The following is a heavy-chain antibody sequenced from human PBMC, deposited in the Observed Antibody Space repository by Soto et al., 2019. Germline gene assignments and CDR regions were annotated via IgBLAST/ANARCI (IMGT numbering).Heavy chain of an antibody. CDR3: ARDIVTMIENAFDI. V-gene: IGHV3-21*01. CDR2: ISSSSSYI. Sequence: GGSLRLSCAASGFTFSSYSMNWVRQAPGKGLEWVLSISSSSSYIYYADSVKGRFTISRDNAKNSLYLQMNSLRAEDTAVYYCARDIVTMIENAFDIWGQGTMVTVSS. CDR1: GFTFSSYS. D-gene: IGHD3-22*01. J-gene: IGHJ3*02.